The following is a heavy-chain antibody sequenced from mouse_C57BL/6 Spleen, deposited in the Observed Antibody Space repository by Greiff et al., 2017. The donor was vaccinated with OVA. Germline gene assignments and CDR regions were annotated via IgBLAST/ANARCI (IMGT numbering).Heavy chain of an antibody. CDR2: INPSNGGT. V-gene: IGHV1-53*01. CDR3: ARWESSGYVRYYAMDY. D-gene: IGHD3-2*02. J-gene: IGHJ4*01. CDR1: GYTFTSYW. Sequence: QVQLQQPGTELVKPGASVKLSCKASGYTFTSYWMHWVKQRHGQGLEWIGNINPSNGGTNYNEKLKSKATLTVDKSSSTAYMLLSSLTSEYSAVYYCARWESSGYVRYYAMDYWGQGTSVTVSS.